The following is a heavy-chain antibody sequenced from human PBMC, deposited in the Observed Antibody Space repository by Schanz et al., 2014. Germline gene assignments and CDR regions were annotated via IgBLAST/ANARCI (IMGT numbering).Heavy chain of an antibody. J-gene: IGHJ4*02. D-gene: IGHD2-21*01. V-gene: IGHV1-46*01. CDR3: ARDRLECGAECYSVEVFEI. Sequence: QVQLVQSGAEVKKPGASVKVSCKASGYTFTSYSMHWVRQAPGQGLEWMGIINLSGGSTNNAQKFQGRLTMTRDTSTSTVYMELSSLRSEDTAVYYCARDRLECGAECYSVEVFEIWGQGTLVTVSS. CDR2: INLSGGST. CDR1: GYTFTSYS.